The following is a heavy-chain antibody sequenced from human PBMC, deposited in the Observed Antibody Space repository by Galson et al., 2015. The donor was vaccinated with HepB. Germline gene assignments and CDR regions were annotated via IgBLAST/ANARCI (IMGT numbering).Heavy chain of an antibody. J-gene: IGHJ3*02. CDR1: GFTFSSYE. D-gene: IGHD3-10*01. CDR3: ARGTYYYGSGQI. V-gene: IGHV3-48*03. Sequence: SLRLSCAASGFTFSSYEMNWVRQAPGKGLEWVSYISSSGSTIYYADSVKGRFTISRDNAKNSLYLQMNSLRAEDTAVYYCARGTYYYGSGQIWGQGTMVTVSS. CDR2: ISSSGSTI.